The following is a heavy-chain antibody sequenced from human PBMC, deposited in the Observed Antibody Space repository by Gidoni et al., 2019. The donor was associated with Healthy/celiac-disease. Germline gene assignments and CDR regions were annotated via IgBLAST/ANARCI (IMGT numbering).Heavy chain of an antibody. J-gene: IGHJ2*01. Sequence: QVQLQQWGAGLLKSSETLSLTCAVYGGSFSGYYWSWIRQPPGKGLEWIGEINHSGSTNYNPSLKSRVTISVDTSKNQFSLKLSSVTAADTAVYYCARNTAMALRYFDLWGRGTLVTVSS. CDR2: INHSGST. CDR3: ARNTAMALRYFDL. CDR1: GGSFSGYY. D-gene: IGHD5-18*01. V-gene: IGHV4-34*01.